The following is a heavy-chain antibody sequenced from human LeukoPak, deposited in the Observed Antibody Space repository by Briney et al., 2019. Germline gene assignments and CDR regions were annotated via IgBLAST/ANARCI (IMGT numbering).Heavy chain of an antibody. CDR1: RFTFSSYA. CDR3: AKDTYYDILTGYQRAYYFDY. J-gene: IGHJ4*02. D-gene: IGHD3-9*01. V-gene: IGHV3-23*01. CDR2: ISGSGGST. Sequence: GGSLRLSCAASRFTFSSYAMSWVRQAPGKGLEWVSAISGSGGSTYYADSVKCRFTISRDNSKNTLYLQMNSLRAEDTAVYYCAKDTYYDILTGYQRAYYFDYWGQGTLVTVS.